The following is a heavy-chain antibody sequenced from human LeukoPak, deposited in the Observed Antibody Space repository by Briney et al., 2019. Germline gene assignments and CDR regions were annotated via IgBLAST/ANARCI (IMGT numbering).Heavy chain of an antibody. CDR1: GFTFSSYA. CDR3: AKLMIEGIAAAGYPLDY. V-gene: IGHV3-23*01. D-gene: IGHD6-13*01. CDR2: ISGSGGST. J-gene: IGHJ4*02. Sequence: PGGSLRLSCAASGFTFSSYAMSWVRQAPGKGLEWVSAISGSGGSTYYADSVKGRFTISRDNSKNTLYLQMNSLRAEDTAVYYCAKLMIEGIAAAGYPLDYWGQGTLVTVSS.